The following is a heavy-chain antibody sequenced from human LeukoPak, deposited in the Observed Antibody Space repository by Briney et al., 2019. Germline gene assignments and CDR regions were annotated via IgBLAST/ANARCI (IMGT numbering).Heavy chain of an antibody. V-gene: IGHV4-59*08. CDR1: GFTFSSYA. J-gene: IGHJ1*01. CDR2: VHYRGST. Sequence: GSLRLSCSASGFTFSSYAMYWVRQAPGKGLEWIGYVHYRGSTIYNPSLKSRVTILLDTPNKQFSLRLTSVTAADTAVYYCARGTDFQRWGQGTLVTVSS. CDR3: ARGTDFQR.